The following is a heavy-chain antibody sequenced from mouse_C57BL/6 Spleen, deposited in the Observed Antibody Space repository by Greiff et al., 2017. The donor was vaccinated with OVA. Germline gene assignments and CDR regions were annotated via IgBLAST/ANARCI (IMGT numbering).Heavy chain of an antibody. CDR2: ISSGGDYI. Sequence: EVKLMESGEGLVKPGGSLKLSCAASGFTFSSYAMSWVRQTPEKRLEWVAYISSGGDYIYYADTVKGRFTISRDNARNTLYLQMSSLKSEDTAMYYCTREGDGYYDFDYWGQGTTLTVSS. D-gene: IGHD2-3*01. CDR3: TREGDGYYDFDY. V-gene: IGHV5-9-1*02. J-gene: IGHJ2*01. CDR1: GFTFSSYA.